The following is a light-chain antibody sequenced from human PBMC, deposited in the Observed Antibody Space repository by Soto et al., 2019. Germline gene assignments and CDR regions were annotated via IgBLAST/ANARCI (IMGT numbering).Light chain of an antibody. CDR1: QSISNY. CDR2: AAS. J-gene: IGKJ1*01. V-gene: IGKV1-39*01. CDR3: QQSDSTPQT. Sequence: DIQMTQSPSSLSASVGDRVTISCRASQSISNYLNWYQQKPGTAPKLLIYAASSLQSGVPSXXXXXXXXXXXXXTXXXXXXXXXXTYFCQQSDSTPQTFGQGTKVEIK.